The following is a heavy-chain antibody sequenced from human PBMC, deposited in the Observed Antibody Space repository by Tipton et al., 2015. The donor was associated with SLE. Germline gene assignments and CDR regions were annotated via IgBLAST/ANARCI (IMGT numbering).Heavy chain of an antibody. D-gene: IGHD3-9*01. CDR2: IYYSGST. J-gene: IGHJ6*02. CDR3: AGDDWGNYYGMDV. CDR1: GGSISSSSYY. V-gene: IGHV4-39*02. Sequence: LRLSCTVSGGSISSSSYYWGWIRQPPGKGLEWIGSIYYSGSTYYNPSLKSRVTISVDTSKNQFSLKLSSVTAADTAVYYCAGDDWGNYYGMDVWGQGTTVTVSS.